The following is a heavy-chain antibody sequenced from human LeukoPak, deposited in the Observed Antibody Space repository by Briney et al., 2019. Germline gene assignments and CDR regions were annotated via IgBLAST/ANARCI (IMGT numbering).Heavy chain of an antibody. CDR3: ARDGDWNDEFHFDY. J-gene: IGHJ4*02. D-gene: IGHD1-1*01. Sequence: PGGSLRLSCAASGFTFSSYAMHWVRQAPGKGLEWVAVISYDGSNKYYADSVKGRFTISRDNSKNTLYLQMNSLRAEDTAVYYCARDGDWNDEFHFDYWGQGTLVTVSS. CDR2: ISYDGSNK. V-gene: IGHV3-30*04. CDR1: GFTFSSYA.